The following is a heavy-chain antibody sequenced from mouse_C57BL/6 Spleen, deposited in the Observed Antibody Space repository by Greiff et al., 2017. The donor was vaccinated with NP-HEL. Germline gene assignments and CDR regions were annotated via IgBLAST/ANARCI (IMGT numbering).Heavy chain of an antibody. V-gene: IGHV1-74*01. J-gene: IGHJ3*01. CDR2: IHPSDSDT. CDR1: GYTFTSYW. D-gene: IGHD2-4*01. Sequence: VQLQQPGAELVKPGASVKVSCKASGYTFTSYWMHWVKQRPGQGLEWIGRIHPSDSDTNYNQKFKGKATLTVDKSSSTAYMQLSSLTSEDAAVYFCARGYDYDDPFFAYWGQGTLVTVSA. CDR3: ARGYDYDDPFFAY.